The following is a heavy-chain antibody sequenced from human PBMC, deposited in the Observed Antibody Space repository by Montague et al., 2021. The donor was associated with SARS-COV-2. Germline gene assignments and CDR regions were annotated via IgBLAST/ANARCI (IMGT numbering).Heavy chain of an antibody. V-gene: IGHV4-4*02. CDR1: GGSISSSNW. J-gene: IGHJ3*02. Sequence: SETLSLTCAVSGGSISSSNWWSWVRPPPGKGLEWIGEIYHSGSTNYNPSLTSRATISVDKSKNQFSLKLCSVTAADTAVYYCVRGYRRITIFGVVSYDAFDIWGQGTMVTVSS. D-gene: IGHD3-3*01. CDR3: VRGYRRITIFGVVSYDAFDI. CDR2: IYHSGST.